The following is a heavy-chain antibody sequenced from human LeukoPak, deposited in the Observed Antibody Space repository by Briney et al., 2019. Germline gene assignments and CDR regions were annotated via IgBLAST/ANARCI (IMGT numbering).Heavy chain of an antibody. CDR3: ARDIEGSFDY. V-gene: IGHV3-66*01. Sequence: GLXWVSVIYSGGSTYYADSVKGRFTISRDNSKNTLYLQMNSLRAEDTAVYYCARDIEGSFDYWGQGTLVTVSS. CDR2: IYSGGST. J-gene: IGHJ4*02. D-gene: IGHD3-10*01.